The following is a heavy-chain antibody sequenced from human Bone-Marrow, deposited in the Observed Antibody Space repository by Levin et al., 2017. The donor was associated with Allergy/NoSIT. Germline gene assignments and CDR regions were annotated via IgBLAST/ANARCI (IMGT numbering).Heavy chain of an antibody. Sequence: LSLTCAASGFSFSSIWLSWVRQAPGKGLVWVSHINGDGSGTSYADSVRGRFTISRDNAKNTLYLQMDSLSAEDTAVYYCARFNRLNSFDMWGQGTMVSVSS. CDR3: ARFNRLNSFDM. CDR1: GFSFSSIW. D-gene: IGHD2-21*01. V-gene: IGHV3-74*01. CDR2: INGDGSGT. J-gene: IGHJ3*02.